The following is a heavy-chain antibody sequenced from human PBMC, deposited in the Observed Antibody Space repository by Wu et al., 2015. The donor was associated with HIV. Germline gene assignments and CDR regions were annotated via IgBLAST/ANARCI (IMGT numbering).Heavy chain of an antibody. V-gene: IGHV1-46*01. CDR1: GYTFTSYY. J-gene: IGHJ5*02. D-gene: IGHD3-22*01. CDR2: INPSGGST. CDR3: ARGTTTYYYDSSGSNWFDP. Sequence: QVQLVQSGAEVKKPGASVKVSCKASGYTFTSYYMHWVRQAPGQGLEWMGIINPSGGSTSYAQKFQGRVTMTRDTSTSTVYMELSSLRSEDTAVYYCARGTTTYYYDSSGSNWFDPWGQGTLVTVSS.